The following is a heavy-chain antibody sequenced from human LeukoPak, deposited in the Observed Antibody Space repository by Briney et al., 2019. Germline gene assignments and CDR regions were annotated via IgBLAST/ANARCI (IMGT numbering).Heavy chain of an antibody. Sequence: GGSLRLSCAASGFTFSSYSMNWVRQAPGKGLEWVSSISSSCSYIYYADSVKGRFTISRDNAKNSLYLQMNSLRAEDTAVYYCARVGQRWLQFDYYYMDVWGKGTTVTVSS. V-gene: IGHV3-21*01. J-gene: IGHJ6*03. CDR1: GFTFSSYS. CDR3: ARVGQRWLQFDYYYMDV. CDR2: ISSSCSYI. D-gene: IGHD5-24*01.